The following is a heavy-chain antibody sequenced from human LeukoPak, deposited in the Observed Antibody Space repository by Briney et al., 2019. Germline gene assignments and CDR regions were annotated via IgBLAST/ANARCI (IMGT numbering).Heavy chain of an antibody. CDR3: ARVTIFGVGWFDP. Sequence: VASVTVSFKASGYTFTSYDIHWVRQATGQGLEWMGWMNPNSGNTGYAQKFQGRVTMTRNTSISTAYMELSSLRSEDTAVYYCARVTIFGVGWFDPWGQGTLVTVSS. CDR1: GYTFTSYD. V-gene: IGHV1-8*01. D-gene: IGHD3-3*01. J-gene: IGHJ5*02. CDR2: MNPNSGNT.